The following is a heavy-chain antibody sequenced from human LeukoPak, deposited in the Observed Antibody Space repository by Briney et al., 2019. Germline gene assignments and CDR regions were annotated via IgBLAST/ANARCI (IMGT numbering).Heavy chain of an antibody. Sequence: GASVKVSCKAFGYTFTNYGISWVRQAPGQGLEWMGWINPNSGGTNYAQKFQGRVTMTRDTSISTAYMDLSRLRSDDTAVYYCARGMGVLVPAATWFDPWGQGTLVTVSS. J-gene: IGHJ5*02. CDR2: INPNSGGT. CDR3: ARGMGVLVPAATWFDP. CDR1: GYTFTNYG. V-gene: IGHV1-2*02. D-gene: IGHD2-2*01.